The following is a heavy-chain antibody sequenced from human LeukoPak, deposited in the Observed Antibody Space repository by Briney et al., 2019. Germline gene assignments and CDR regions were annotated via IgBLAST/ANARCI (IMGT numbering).Heavy chain of an antibody. Sequence: GGSLRLSFAASGFTFSDYYMSWIRQAPGKGLEWVSYISSSGSTIYYADSVKGRFTISRDNAKNSLYLQMNSLRAEDTAVYYCARDPAAMIVVVTTFDYWGQGTLVTVSS. CDR1: GFTFSDYY. J-gene: IGHJ4*02. V-gene: IGHV3-11*04. D-gene: IGHD3-22*01. CDR2: ISSSGSTI. CDR3: ARDPAAMIVVVTTFDY.